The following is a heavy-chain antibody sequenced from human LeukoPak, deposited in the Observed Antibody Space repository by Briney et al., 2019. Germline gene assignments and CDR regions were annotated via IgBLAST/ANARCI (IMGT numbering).Heavy chain of an antibody. CDR3: ARGSIAAAGSPDY. Sequence: SQTLSLTCAISGGSVSSNSAAWNWMRQAPARGLNWLGRTYYRSKWYNDYAVYVKSRITINPDTSKNQFSLQLNSVTPEDTAVYYCARGSIAAAGSPDYWGQGTLVTVSS. D-gene: IGHD6-13*01. J-gene: IGHJ4*02. CDR1: GGSVSSNSAA. V-gene: IGHV6-1*01. CDR2: TYYRSKWYN.